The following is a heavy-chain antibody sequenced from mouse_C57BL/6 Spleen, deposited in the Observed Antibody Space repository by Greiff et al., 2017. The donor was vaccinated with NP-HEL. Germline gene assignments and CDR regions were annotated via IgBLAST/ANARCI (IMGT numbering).Heavy chain of an antibody. CDR3: APDSPCAY. CDR1: GYTFTDYY. Sequence: EVQLQQSGPELVKPGASVKISCKASGYTFTDYYMNWVKQSHGKSLEWIGDINPNNGGTSYNQKFKGKATLTVDKSSSTAYMERRSLTSEDSAVYYCAPDSPCAYWGQGTLVTVSA. J-gene: IGHJ3*01. CDR2: INPNNGGT. D-gene: IGHD3-2*01. V-gene: IGHV1-26*01.